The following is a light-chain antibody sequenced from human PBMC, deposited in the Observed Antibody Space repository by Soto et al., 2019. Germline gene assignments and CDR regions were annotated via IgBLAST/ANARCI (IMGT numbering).Light chain of an antibody. CDR1: QSISSY. J-gene: IGKJ1*01. CDR3: QQCYGTPWT. Sequence: DIQMTQTPSSLSASVGDRVTITCRASQSISSYLNWYQQKPGKAPKLQIYAASSLQSGVPSRFSGSGSGTDFTLTISSLQPEDFATYYCQQCYGTPWTYGQETKVEIK. CDR2: AAS. V-gene: IGKV1-39*01.